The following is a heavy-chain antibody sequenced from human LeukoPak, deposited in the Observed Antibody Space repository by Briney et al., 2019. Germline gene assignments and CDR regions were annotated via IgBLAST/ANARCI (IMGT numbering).Heavy chain of an antibody. CDR3: AGTIFGVVIIPEGYMDV. Sequence: SGTLSLTCTVSGGSISSYYWSWIRQPPGKGLEWIGYIYYSGSTNYNPSLKSRVTISVDTSKNQFSLKLSPVTAADTAVYYCAGTIFGVVIIPEGYMDVWGKGTTVTVSS. CDR2: IYYSGST. J-gene: IGHJ6*03. D-gene: IGHD3-3*01. CDR1: GGSISSYY. V-gene: IGHV4-59*01.